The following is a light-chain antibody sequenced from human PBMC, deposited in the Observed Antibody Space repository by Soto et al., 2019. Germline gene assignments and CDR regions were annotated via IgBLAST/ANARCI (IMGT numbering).Light chain of an antibody. J-gene: IGKJ4*01. CDR2: KAS. Sequence: DIQMTQSPSTLSASVGDRVTITCRASQSISSWLAWYQQKPGKAPKLLIYKASSLESGVPSRFSGSGSGTEFTLTISSLQPDDFANYYYQQYNSYSPLTFGGGTKVEIK. CDR1: QSISSW. V-gene: IGKV1-5*03. CDR3: QQYNSYSPLT.